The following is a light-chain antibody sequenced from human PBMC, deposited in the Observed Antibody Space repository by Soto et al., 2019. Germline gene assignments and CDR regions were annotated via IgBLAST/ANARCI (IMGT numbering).Light chain of an antibody. J-gene: IGKJ4*02. CDR2: DAS. Sequence: EIVLTQSPATLSLSPGERAALSCRASQGVGRFLAWYQQKPGQAPRLLIYDASNRATGIPARFSGSGSETDVTLVIDNREPEDFAVYYCQQRSGWPLTFGGGTKVEIK. V-gene: IGKV3-11*01. CDR1: QGVGRF. CDR3: QQRSGWPLT.